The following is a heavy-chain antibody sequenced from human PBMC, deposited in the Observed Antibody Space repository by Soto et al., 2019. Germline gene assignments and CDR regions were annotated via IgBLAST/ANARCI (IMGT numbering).Heavy chain of an antibody. CDR1: SGPSRSHN. CDR3: VRPGIGALHGLVDV. D-gene: IGHD3-10*01. J-gene: IGHJ6*02. CDR2: VYDTGST. Sequence: QVQLQQSGPGLVKPSETLSLTCTVSSGPSRSHNWGWIRQSPGRGLEWIGYVYDTGSTSYNPSLGXXVXXSADTSTNHISLTLSSVTAADTAVYYCVRPGIGALHGLVDVWGQGTTVSVSS. V-gene: IGHV4-59*08.